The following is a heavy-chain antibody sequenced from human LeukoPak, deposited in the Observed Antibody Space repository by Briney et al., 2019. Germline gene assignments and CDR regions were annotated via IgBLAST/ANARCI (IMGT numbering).Heavy chain of an antibody. J-gene: IGHJ1*01. CDR2: IYHSGST. CDR1: GYSISSGYY. Sequence: SETLSLTCTVSGYSISSGYYWGWIRQPPGKGLEWIGSIYHSGSTYYNPSLKSRVTISVDTSKNQFSLKLSSVTAADTAVYYCAREYDILTGYYIGGYFQHWGQGTLVTVSS. CDR3: AREYDILTGYYIGGYFQH. D-gene: IGHD3-9*01. V-gene: IGHV4-38-2*02.